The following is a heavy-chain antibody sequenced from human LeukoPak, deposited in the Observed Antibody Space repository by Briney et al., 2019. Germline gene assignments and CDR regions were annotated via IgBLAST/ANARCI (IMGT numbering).Heavy chain of an antibody. CDR2: INPSSDGT. CDR1: GYTFTDYY. CDR3: ARDERYDSSGYPFDY. J-gene: IGHJ4*02. Sequence: ASVKVSCKASGYTFTDYYIHWVRQAPGQGLEWMGWINPSSDGTSYAQKFQGRVTMTRDTSISTAYMELSRLRSDDTAVYYCARDERYDSSGYPFDYWGQGTLVTVSS. D-gene: IGHD3-22*01. V-gene: IGHV1-2*02.